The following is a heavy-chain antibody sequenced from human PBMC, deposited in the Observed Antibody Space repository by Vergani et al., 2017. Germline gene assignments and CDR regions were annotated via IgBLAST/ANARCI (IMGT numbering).Heavy chain of an antibody. J-gene: IGHJ5*02. V-gene: IGHV1-69*01. CDR1: GGTFSSYA. CDR2: IIPIFGTA. D-gene: IGHD2-2*01. Sequence: QVQLVQSGAEVKKPGSSVKVSCKASGGTFSSYAISWVRQAPGQGLEWMGGIIPIFGTANSAQKFQGRVTITADESTSTAYMELSSLRSEDTAVYYCARENCSSTSGYPYWFDPWGQGTLVTVSS. CDR3: ARENCSSTSGYPYWFDP.